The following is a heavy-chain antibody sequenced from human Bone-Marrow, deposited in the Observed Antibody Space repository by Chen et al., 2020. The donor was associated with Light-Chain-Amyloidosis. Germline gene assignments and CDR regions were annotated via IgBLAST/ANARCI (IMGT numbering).Heavy chain of an antibody. CDR2: IYPSGTT. CDR1: GVSISNYC. Sequence: QVQLQESGPGQVKPSETLSLTCTVSGVSISNYCWSWIRQPAGKGLEWIGRIYPSGTTNYNPSLKSRVTMLEDTSKNQFSLKLTSVTAADTAIYYCTREPCPCIAVVPFDPWGQGTLVTVSS. D-gene: IGHD6-19*01. V-gene: IGHV4-4*07. J-gene: IGHJ5*02. CDR3: TREPCPCIAVVPFDP.